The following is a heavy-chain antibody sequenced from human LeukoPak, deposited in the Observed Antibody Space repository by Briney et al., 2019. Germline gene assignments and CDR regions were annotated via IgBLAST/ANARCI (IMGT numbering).Heavy chain of an antibody. V-gene: IGHV4-39*07. CDR1: GDSITNSNYY. CDR2: IFYNGGP. CDR3: ASYSGTYSAFEI. D-gene: IGHD1-26*01. Sequence: PSETLSLTCTASGDSITNSNYYWAWVLQSPGRGLEWLGNIFYNGGPYYNPSFKSRVAISVDTSKNHFSLTLNAVTAADTAVYYCASYSGTYSAFEIWGQGTLVTVSS. J-gene: IGHJ3*02.